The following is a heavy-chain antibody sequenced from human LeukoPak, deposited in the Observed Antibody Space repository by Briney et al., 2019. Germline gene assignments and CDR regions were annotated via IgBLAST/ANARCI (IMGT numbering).Heavy chain of an antibody. CDR1: GFTFSSYE. CDR2: ISSSGSTI. D-gene: IGHD1-26*01. J-gene: IGHJ4*02. V-gene: IGHV3-48*03. CDR3: AKDWDSGSFYFDY. Sequence: QPGGSLRLSCAASGFTFSSYEMNWVRQAPGKGLEWVSYISSSGSTIYYADSVKGRFTISRDNSKNTLYLQMNSLRAEDTAVYYCAKDWDSGSFYFDYWGQGTLVTVSS.